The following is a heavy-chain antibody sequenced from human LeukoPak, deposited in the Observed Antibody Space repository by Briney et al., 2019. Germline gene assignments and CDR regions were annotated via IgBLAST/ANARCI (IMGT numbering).Heavy chain of an antibody. CDR3: ATDPGETVPAAKGPRGDYCYGMDV. CDR2: FDPEEGET. CDR1: GYTLTELS. J-gene: IGHJ6*02. D-gene: IGHD2-2*01. V-gene: IGHV1-24*01. Sequence: ASVKVSCKVSGYTLTELSMHWVRQAPGKGLEWMGGFDPEEGETIYAQKFQGRVTMTEDTSTDTAYMELNSLRSDDTAVYYCATDPGETVPAAKGPRGDYCYGMDVWGQGTTVTVSS.